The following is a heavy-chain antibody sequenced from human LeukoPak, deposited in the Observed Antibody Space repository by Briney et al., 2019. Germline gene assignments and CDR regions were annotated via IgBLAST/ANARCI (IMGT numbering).Heavy chain of an antibody. Sequence: GGSLRLSCATSGFTFSSYWMTWVRQAPGKGLEWVANIKEDGSEKYYVGSVKGQFTISRDNAKNSLYLQMNSLRAEDTAVYYCARGSVTFHIWGQGTMVTVSS. V-gene: IGHV3-7*01. D-gene: IGHD6-19*01. J-gene: IGHJ3*02. CDR1: GFTFSSYW. CDR2: IKEDGSEK. CDR3: ARGSVTFHI.